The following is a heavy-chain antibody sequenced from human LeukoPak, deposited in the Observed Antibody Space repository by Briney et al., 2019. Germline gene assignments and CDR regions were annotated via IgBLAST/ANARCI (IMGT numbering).Heavy chain of an antibody. D-gene: IGHD3-22*01. Sequence: SETLSLTCAVFGGSFSGYYWNWIRQPPGEGLEWIGEIHPRGTIDYNPSLKSRVTISGDTSKNQFSLKLTSVTAADTAVYYCARGTDRSKIAYWGQGTLVTVSS. CDR3: ARGTDRSKIAY. CDR1: GGSFSGYY. V-gene: IGHV4-34*01. J-gene: IGHJ4*02. CDR2: IHPRGTI.